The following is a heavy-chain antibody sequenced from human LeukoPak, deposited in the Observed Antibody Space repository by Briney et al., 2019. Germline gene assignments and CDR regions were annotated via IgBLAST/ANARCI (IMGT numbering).Heavy chain of an antibody. D-gene: IGHD5-24*01. V-gene: IGHV3-23*01. CDR1: GFAFSSYA. J-gene: IGHJ4*02. CDR3: AKDLGRDGYEIFDY. Sequence: AGGSLRLSCAASGFAFSSYAMSWVRQAPGKGLEWVSTISSSGGSTYYADSVKGRFTVSRDNSKNTVFLQMNSLRAEDTAVYYCAKDLGRDGYEIFDYWGQGTLVTVSS. CDR2: ISSSGGST.